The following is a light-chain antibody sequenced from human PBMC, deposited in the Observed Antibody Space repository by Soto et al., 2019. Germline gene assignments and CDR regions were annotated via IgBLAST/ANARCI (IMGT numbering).Light chain of an antibody. Sequence: QSVLTQPTSVSGSPGQSITISCTGSHNDIGTYDYVSWYQQHPGRAPRLLIYGVTTRPSGISDRFSASKSGLTASLTISGLQPEDEADYYCSSFTSDRIYVFGPGTKVTV. CDR3: SSFTSDRIYV. J-gene: IGLJ1*01. V-gene: IGLV2-14*03. CDR2: GVT. CDR1: HNDIGTYDY.